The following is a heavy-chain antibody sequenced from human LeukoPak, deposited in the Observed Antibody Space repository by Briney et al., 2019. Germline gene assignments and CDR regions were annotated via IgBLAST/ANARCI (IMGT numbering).Heavy chain of an antibody. CDR2: INPNSGGT. CDR3: ARGYGYAFDY. CDR1: GYAFTGYY. D-gene: IGHD5-18*01. J-gene: IGHJ4*02. Sequence: ASVKVSCKASGYAFTGYYMHWVRQAPGQGLVWMGWINPNSGGTNYAQKFQGWVTMTRDTSISTAYMELSRLRSDNTAVYYCARGYGYAFDYWGQGTLVTVSS. V-gene: IGHV1-2*04.